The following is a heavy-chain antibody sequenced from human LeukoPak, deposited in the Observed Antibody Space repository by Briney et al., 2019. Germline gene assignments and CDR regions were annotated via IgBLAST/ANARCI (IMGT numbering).Heavy chain of an antibody. D-gene: IGHD2-15*01. V-gene: IGHV4-38-2*02. CDR3: ARALRYPLYYFDY. Sequence: PSETLSLTCTVSGYSISSDYYWGWIRQPPGKGLEWIGSIYHSGSTYYNPSLKSRVTISVDTSKNQFSLKLSSVTAADTAVYYCARALRYPLYYFDYWGQGTLVTVSS. CDR2: IYHSGST. J-gene: IGHJ4*02. CDR1: GYSISSDYY.